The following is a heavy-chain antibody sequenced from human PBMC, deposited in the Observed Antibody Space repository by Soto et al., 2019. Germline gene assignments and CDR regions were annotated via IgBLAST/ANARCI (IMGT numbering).Heavy chain of an antibody. CDR1: GYTFTNFG. V-gene: IGHV1-18*01. CDR2: ISANNGNT. J-gene: IGHJ4*02. Sequence: QVQLVQSGAEVKKPGASVKVSCKTSGYTFTNFGLSWVRXXXGQGLEWMGWISANNGNTNYAQNFQGRVTMTTDTXTXXXXXXXXXXXSXDTAVYYCARGGTPIDYWGQGTLVTVSS. CDR3: ARGGTPIDY. D-gene: IGHD3-16*01.